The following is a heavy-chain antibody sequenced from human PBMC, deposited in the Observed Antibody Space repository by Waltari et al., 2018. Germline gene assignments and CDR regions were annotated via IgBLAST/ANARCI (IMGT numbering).Heavy chain of an antibody. CDR3: AAGSTVTTAYYFDY. CDR1: GGSISSHY. V-gene: IGHV4-59*11. CDR2: IYYSVST. Sequence: QVQLQESGPGLVKPSETLSLTCTVSGGSISSHYWSWIRQPPGKGLEWIGYIYYSVSTNYNPSLKSRVTISVDTSKNQFSLKLSSVTAADTAVYYCAAGSTVTTAYYFDYWGQGTLVIVSS. D-gene: IGHD4-17*01. J-gene: IGHJ4*02.